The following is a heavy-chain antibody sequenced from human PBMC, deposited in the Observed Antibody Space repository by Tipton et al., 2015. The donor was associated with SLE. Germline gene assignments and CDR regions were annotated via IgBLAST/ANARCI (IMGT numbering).Heavy chain of an antibody. CDR1: GFTFSSYW. D-gene: IGHD5-12*01. Sequence: SLRLSCAASGFTFSSYWMSWVRQAPGKGLEWVANIKKDGSEKYYVDSVKGRFTISRDNAKNTLYLQMNSLRAEDTAVNYCARDLLSGYGRGYFDLWCRGTLVTVSS. CDR2: IKKDGSEK. CDR3: ARDLLSGYGRGYFDL. J-gene: IGHJ2*01. V-gene: IGHV3-7*01.